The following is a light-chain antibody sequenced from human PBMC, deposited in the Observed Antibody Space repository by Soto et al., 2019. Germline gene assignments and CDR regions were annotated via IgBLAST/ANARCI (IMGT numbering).Light chain of an antibody. V-gene: IGKV1-27*01. Sequence: DIQMTQSQSSLSASVGDRVTITCRASQGISNYLAGSQQKPGKVPKLLLYAASTLQSGVQSRFSGSVSGADFTLSNSSMQAGGIASDYCQKYNSAPLTFRQGTNVEIK. CDR1: QGISNY. J-gene: IGKJ1*01. CDR2: AAS. CDR3: QKYNSAPLT.